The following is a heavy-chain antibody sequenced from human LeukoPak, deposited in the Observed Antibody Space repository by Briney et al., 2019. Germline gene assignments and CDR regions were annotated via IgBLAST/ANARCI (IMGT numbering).Heavy chain of an antibody. D-gene: IGHD3-10*01. CDR1: GFTFSSYS. CDR3: ARSNGAGRMAPGY. J-gene: IGHJ4*02. Sequence: GVSLRLSCAASGFTFSSYSMNWVRQAPGKGLEWVSSISSSSSYIYYADSVKGRFTISRDNAKNSLYLQMNSLRAEDTAVYYCARSNGAGRMAPGYWGQGTLVTVSS. V-gene: IGHV3-21*01. CDR2: ISSSSSYI.